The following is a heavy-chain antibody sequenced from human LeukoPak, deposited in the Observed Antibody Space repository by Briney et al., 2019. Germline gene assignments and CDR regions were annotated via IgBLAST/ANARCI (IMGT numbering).Heavy chain of an antibody. V-gene: IGHV3-21*04. J-gene: IGHJ5*02. Sequence: PGGSLRLSCAASGFIFSSYAMNWVRQAPGKGLEWVSSISSDSSYIYYADSLKGRFTVSRDNAKNSLYLQMNSLRAEDTALYYCARDDYSNSNWFDPWGQGTLVTVSS. CDR2: ISSDSSYI. CDR3: ARDDYSNSNWFDP. D-gene: IGHD4-11*01. CDR1: GFIFSSYA.